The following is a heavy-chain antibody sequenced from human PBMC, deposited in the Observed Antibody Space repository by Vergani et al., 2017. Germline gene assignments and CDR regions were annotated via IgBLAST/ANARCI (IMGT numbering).Heavy chain of an antibody. J-gene: IGHJ4*02. CDR3: ARARGSYYFDY. CDR1: GFTFSSYS. V-gene: IGHV3-21*01. CDR2: ISSSSSYI. D-gene: IGHD1-26*01. Sequence: EVQLVESGGGLVKPGGSLRLSCAASGFTFSSYSMNWVRQAPGKGLEWVSSISSSSSYIDYADSVKGRFTISRDNAKNSLYLQMNSLRAEDTAVYYCARARGSYYFDYWGQGTLVTVSS.